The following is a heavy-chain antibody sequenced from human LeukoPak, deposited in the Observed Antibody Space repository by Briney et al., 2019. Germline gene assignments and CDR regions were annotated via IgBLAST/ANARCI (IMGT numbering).Heavy chain of an antibody. J-gene: IGHJ4*02. CDR2: INHSGST. CDR1: GGSFSGYY. Sequence: SETLSLTCAVYGGSFSGYYWSWIRQPPGKGLEWIGEINHSGSTNYNPSLKSRVTISEDTSRNQFSLKLSSVTAADTAMYYCARSLVGATSYFDYWGQGTLVTVSS. CDR3: ARSLVGATSYFDY. V-gene: IGHV4-34*01. D-gene: IGHD1-26*01.